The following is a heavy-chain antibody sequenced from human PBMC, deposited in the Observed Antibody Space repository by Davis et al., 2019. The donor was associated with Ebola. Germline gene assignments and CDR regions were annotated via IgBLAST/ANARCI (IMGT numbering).Heavy chain of an antibody. V-gene: IGHV4-30-4*01. J-gene: IGHJ6*02. CDR3: ARANYDFWSGYYKGPSNYYGMDV. Sequence: MPSETLSLTCTVSGGSISSGNYCWSWIHQPPGKGLEFIGCIYYTGSTYYNPSLKSRVTISVDTSKNQFSLKLSSVTAADTAVYYCARANYDFWSGYYKGPSNYYGMDVWGQGTTVTVSS. CDR2: IYYTGST. D-gene: IGHD3-3*01. CDR1: GGSISSGNYC.